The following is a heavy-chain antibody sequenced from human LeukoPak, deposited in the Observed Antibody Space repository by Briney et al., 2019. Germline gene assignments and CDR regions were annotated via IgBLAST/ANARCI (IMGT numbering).Heavy chain of an antibody. J-gene: IGHJ4*02. V-gene: IGHV4-30-4*08. Sequence: SETLSLTCTVSGGSISSYYWSWIRQPPGKGLEWIGYIYYSGSTYYNPSLQSRVTISVDTSKKQFSLKLSSVTAADTAVYYCARGGRRITAAPDYWGQGTLVTVSS. D-gene: IGHD6-13*01. CDR1: GGSISSYY. CDR2: IYYSGST. CDR3: ARGGRRITAAPDY.